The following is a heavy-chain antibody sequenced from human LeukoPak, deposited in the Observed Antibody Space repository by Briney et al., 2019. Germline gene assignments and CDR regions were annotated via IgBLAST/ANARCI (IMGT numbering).Heavy chain of an antibody. D-gene: IGHD2-2*01. V-gene: IGHV4-34*01. CDR1: GGSFSGYY. CDR3: ASGSTSCYNFDY. CDR2: INHSGST. J-gene: IGHJ4*02. Sequence: SETLSLTCAVYGGSFSGYYWSWIRQPPGKGLEWIGEINHSGSTNYNPSLKSRVTISVDTSKNQFSLKLSSVTAADTAVYYCASGSTSCYNFDYWGQGTLATVSS.